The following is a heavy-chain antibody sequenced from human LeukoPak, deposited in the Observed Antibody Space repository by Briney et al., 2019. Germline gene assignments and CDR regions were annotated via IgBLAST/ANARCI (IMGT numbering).Heavy chain of an antibody. D-gene: IGHD6-13*01. Sequence: GGSLRLSCAASGFTVNTKYMSWVRQASGKGLEWVAFIRYDGSNKYHADSVKGRFTISRDNSKSTLYLQMNSLRTEDTAVYYCAKVPTSGYSSTWGLDYWGQGTLVTVSS. CDR2: IRYDGSNK. CDR3: AKVPTSGYSSTWGLDY. J-gene: IGHJ4*02. V-gene: IGHV3-30*02. CDR1: GFTVNTKY.